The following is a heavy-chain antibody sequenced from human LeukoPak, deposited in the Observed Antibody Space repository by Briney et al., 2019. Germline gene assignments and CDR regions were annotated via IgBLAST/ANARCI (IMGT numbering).Heavy chain of an antibody. CDR3: ARHVSGIAVAGTVWWFDP. CDR2: IYPGDSDT. Sequence: GESLKIPCKGFGYSFSSYWIGWVRQMPGKGLEWMGIIYPGDSDTRYSPSFQGQVTISADKSISTAYLQWSSLKASDTAMYYCARHVSGIAVAGTVWWFDPWGQGTLVTVSS. J-gene: IGHJ5*02. D-gene: IGHD6-19*01. CDR1: GYSFSSYW. V-gene: IGHV5-51*01.